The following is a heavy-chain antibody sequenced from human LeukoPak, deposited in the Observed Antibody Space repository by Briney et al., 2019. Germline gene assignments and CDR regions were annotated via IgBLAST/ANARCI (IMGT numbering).Heavy chain of an antibody. Sequence: ASVKVSCKTSGYTFTKYSFSWVRQAPGQGLEWLGWISAYNGNTNYAQKIHGRVTMTTDTSTSTTYMDLRSLKSDDTAVYYCVRVVTGSYYTDYWGQGTLVTVSS. CDR2: ISAYNGNT. D-gene: IGHD1-26*01. CDR1: GYTFTKYS. CDR3: VRVVTGSYYTDY. V-gene: IGHV1-18*01. J-gene: IGHJ4*02.